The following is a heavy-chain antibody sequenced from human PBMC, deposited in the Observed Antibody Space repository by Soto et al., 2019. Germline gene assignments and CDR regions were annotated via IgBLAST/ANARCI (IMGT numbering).Heavy chain of an antibody. J-gene: IGHJ6*02. D-gene: IGHD3-10*01. CDR3: ARRAEYHYGSGKCCGLDV. Sequence: GESLKISCKGSGYTFTNNCVGWVRQMPGKGLGWVGIIYPGGSDTIYSPSFQGQVPISVDKSIATAYLQGSSLTASDTAMYCFARRAEYHYGSGKCCGLDVWGQGTTVTVSS. V-gene: IGHV5-51*01. CDR2: IYPGGSDT. CDR1: GYTFTNNC.